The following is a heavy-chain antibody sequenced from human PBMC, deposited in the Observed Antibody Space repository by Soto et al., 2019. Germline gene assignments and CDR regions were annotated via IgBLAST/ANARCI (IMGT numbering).Heavy chain of an antibody. V-gene: IGHV4-31*03. D-gene: IGHD3-22*01. CDR3: ARESGSYYYDSSGYYSQNTLFDY. J-gene: IGHJ4*02. CDR2: IYYSGST. CDR1: GGSISSGGYY. Sequence: SETLSLTCTVSGGSISSGGYYWSWIRQHPGKGLEWIGYIYYSGSTYYNPSLKSRVTISVDTSKNQFSLKLSSVTAADTAVYYCARESGSYYYDSSGYYSQNTLFDYWGQGTLVTVSS.